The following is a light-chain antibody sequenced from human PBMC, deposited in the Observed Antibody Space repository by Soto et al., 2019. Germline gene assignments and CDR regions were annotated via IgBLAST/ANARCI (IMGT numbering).Light chain of an antibody. CDR2: AAS. CDR1: QSISNY. V-gene: IGKV1-39*01. Sequence: DIQMTQSPSSLSASVGDRVTITCRASQSISNYLNWYQQKPGKAPKLLIYAASTLQGGVPSTFSGSGSGSYFTLTISSLQPEDFATYYCQQSYSTPPFTFGPGTKGDI. CDR3: QQSYSTPPFT. J-gene: IGKJ3*01.